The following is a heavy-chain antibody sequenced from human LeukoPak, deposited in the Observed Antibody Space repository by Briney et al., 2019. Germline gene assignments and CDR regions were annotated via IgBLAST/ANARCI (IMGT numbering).Heavy chain of an antibody. CDR1: GFTFSSYG. J-gene: IGHJ6*04. CDR3: YSSSSGLDV. V-gene: IGHV3-30*03. D-gene: IGHD6-6*01. Sequence: GGSLRLSCAASGFTFSSYGMHWVRQAPGKGLEWVAVISYDGSNKYYADSVKGRFTISRDNSKNTLYLQMNSLRAEDTAVYYAYSSSSGLDVWGKGTTVTVSS. CDR2: ISYDGSNK.